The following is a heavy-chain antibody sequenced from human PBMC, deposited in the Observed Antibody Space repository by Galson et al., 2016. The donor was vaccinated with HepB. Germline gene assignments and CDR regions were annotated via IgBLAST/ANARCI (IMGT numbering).Heavy chain of an antibody. Sequence: SLRLSCAGSEFTFSSYGLSWVRQAPGKGLEWVSGISGSGSLPYYADSVRGRFTISRDNSKNTLHLQMSSLRAEDTAVYYCSKDLWLRGLTPFDYLGQGTLVTVSS. CDR3: SKDLWLRGLTPFDY. D-gene: IGHD3-10*01. J-gene: IGHJ4*02. V-gene: IGHV3-23*01. CDR1: EFTFSSYG. CDR2: ISGSGSLP.